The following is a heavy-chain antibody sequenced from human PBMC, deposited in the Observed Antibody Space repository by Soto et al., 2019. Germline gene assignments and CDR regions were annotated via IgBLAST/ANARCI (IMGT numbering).Heavy chain of an antibody. CDR2: ISWDGGST. V-gene: IGHV3-43D*04. CDR3: AKDIYSSGPDYYHGMDG. D-gene: IGHD6-19*01. Sequence: GGSLRLSCAASGFTFDDYAMHWVRQAPGKGLEWVSLISWDGGSTYYADSVKGRFTISRDNSKNSLYLQMNSLRAEDTALYYCAKDIYSSGPDYYHGMDGWGQGTTVSISS. J-gene: IGHJ6*02. CDR1: GFTFDDYA.